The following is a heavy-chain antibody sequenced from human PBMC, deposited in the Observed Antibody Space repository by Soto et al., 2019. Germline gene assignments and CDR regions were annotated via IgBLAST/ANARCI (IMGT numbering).Heavy chain of an antibody. CDR1: GYSISSSNW. D-gene: IGHD1-26*01. CDR2: ISYSGTT. V-gene: IGHV4-28*01. J-gene: IGHJ4*02. Sequence: QVQLQESGPGLVKPSDTLSLTCAVSGYSISSSNWWGWIRQPPGKGLEWIGYISYSGTTYYNPSLKSRGTMSVDTSKSQFSLKLTSVTAVDTAVYYCARREIQGPIDYWGQGTLVTVSS. CDR3: ARREIQGPIDY.